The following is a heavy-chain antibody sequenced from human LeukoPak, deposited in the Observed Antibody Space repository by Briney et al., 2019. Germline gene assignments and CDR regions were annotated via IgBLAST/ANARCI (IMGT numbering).Heavy chain of an antibody. J-gene: IGHJ4*02. V-gene: IGHV1-69*13. CDR2: IIPIFGTA. D-gene: IGHD3-22*01. Sequence: SVKVSCKASGGTFSSYAISWVRQAPGQGFEWMGGIIPIFGTANYAQKFQGRVTITADESTSTAYMELSSLRSEDTAVYYCARVGGDYYDSSGYYFFDYWGQGTLVTVSS. CDR3: ARVGGDYYDSSGYYFFDY. CDR1: GGTFSSYA.